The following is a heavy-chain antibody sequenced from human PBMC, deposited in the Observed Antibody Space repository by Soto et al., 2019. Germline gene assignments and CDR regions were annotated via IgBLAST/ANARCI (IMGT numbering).Heavy chain of an antibody. Sequence: SETLSLTCTVSGGSISSYYWSWIRQPPGKGLEWIGYIYYSGSTNYNPSLKSRVTISVDTSKNKFSLKLSSVTAADTAVYYCARVARPYCSSTSCYLDAFDIWGQGTMVTVSS. CDR1: GGSISSYY. CDR2: IYYSGST. CDR3: ARVARPYCSSTSCYLDAFDI. D-gene: IGHD2-2*01. J-gene: IGHJ3*02. V-gene: IGHV4-59*01.